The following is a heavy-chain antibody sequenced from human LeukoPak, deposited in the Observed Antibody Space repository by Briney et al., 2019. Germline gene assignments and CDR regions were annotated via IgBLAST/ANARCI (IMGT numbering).Heavy chain of an antibody. CDR1: GFTFSSYA. CDR3: AKKGQQTGTDYFDY. CDR2: ISGSGSGT. J-gene: IGHJ4*02. V-gene: IGHV3-23*01. Sequence: GGSLRLSCAASGFTFSSYAMSWVRQAPGKGLEWVSTISGSGSGTYYADSVKGRFTIYRDNSKNTLYLQMNSLRAEDTAVYYCAKKGQQTGTDYFDYWGQGTLVTVSS. D-gene: IGHD3-9*01.